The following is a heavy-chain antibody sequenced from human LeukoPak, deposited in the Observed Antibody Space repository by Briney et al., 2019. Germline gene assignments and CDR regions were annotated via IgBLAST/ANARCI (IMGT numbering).Heavy chain of an antibody. Sequence: ASVKVSCKASGNTFTDYYMHWVRQAPGQGLEWMGRINPNSGGTNYAQKFQGRVTMTRDTSISTAYMELSRLRSDDTAVYYCARGGDVYYYYYMDVWGKGTTVTVSS. J-gene: IGHJ6*03. CDR2: INPNSGGT. V-gene: IGHV1-2*06. CDR3: ARGGDVYYYYYMDV. D-gene: IGHD4-17*01. CDR1: GNTFTDYY.